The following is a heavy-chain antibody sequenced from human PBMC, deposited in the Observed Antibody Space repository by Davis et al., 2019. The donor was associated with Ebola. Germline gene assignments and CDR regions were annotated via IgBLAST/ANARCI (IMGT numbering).Heavy chain of an antibody. V-gene: IGHV4-39*07. J-gene: IGHJ4*02. CDR3: ARDSVVGAAAGTGY. CDR1: GGSIISSSSY. CDR2: IYYSGIT. D-gene: IGHD6-13*01. Sequence: SETLSLTCTVSGGSIISSSSYWGWIRQPPRKGLEWIGSIYYSGITYYNPSLKSRVTISVDTSKNQFSLKLSSVTAADTAVYYCARDSVVGAAAGTGYWGQGTLVTVSS.